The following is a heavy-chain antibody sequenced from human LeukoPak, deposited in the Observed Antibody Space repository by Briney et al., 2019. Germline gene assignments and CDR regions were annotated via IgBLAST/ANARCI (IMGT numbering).Heavy chain of an antibody. Sequence: ASVKVSCKASGYTFTGYYMHWVRQAPGQGLEWMGWINPNSGGTNYAQKFQGRVTMTRDTSISTAYMELSRLRSDDTAVYYCARAVIVGATGSSYAFDIWGQGTMVTVSS. D-gene: IGHD1-26*01. V-gene: IGHV1-2*02. J-gene: IGHJ3*02. CDR1: GYTFTGYY. CDR2: INPNSGGT. CDR3: ARAVIVGATGSSYAFDI.